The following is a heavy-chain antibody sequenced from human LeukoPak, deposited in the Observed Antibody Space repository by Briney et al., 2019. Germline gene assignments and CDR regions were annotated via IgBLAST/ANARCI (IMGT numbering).Heavy chain of an antibody. CDR2: IIPIFGTA. V-gene: IGHV1-69*13. CDR3: ASPKYCDFWSGYYSFDY. D-gene: IGHD3-3*01. CDR1: GGTFSSYA. Sequence: SVKVSCKASGGTFSSYAISWVRQAPGQGLEWMGGIIPIFGTANYAQKFQGRVTITADESTSTAYMELSSLRSEDTAVYYCASPKYCDFWSGYYSFDYWGQGTLVTVSS. J-gene: IGHJ4*02.